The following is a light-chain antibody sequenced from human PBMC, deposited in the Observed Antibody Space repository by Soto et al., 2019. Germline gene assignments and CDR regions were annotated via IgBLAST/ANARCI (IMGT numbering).Light chain of an antibody. CDR1: QSVSSNY. Sequence: EIVLTQSPGTLSLSPGEGATLSCRASQSVSSNYLAWLQQKPGQAPRLLIYGASSRATGIPDRFRGSGSGTNFTLTISRLEPEDFAVYYCQQYSSSPFTFGPGTKVDIK. CDR3: QQYSSSPFT. J-gene: IGKJ3*01. CDR2: GAS. V-gene: IGKV3-20*01.